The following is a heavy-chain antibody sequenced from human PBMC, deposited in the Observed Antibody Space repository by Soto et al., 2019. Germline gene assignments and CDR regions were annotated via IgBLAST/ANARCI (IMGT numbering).Heavy chain of an antibody. Sequence: QVQLVQSGAEVKKPGASVKVSCKASGDTFTSYASSWVRQAPGQGLEWMGWISAYNGNTNYAQKLQGRVTMPTDTSTTPAYTELRSLRSDVTAVSYCARSGPPAGYWGQRTLVTVS. CDR2: ISAYNGNT. CDR3: ARSGPPAGY. J-gene: IGHJ4*02. D-gene: IGHD3-10*01. CDR1: GDTFTSYA. V-gene: IGHV1-18*01.